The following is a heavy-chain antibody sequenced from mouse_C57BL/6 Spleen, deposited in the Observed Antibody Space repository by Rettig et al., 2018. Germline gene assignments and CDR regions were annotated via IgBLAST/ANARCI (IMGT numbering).Heavy chain of an antibody. CDR3: ARYYYDYEYYFDY. Sequence: GLEWIGWIYPGSGNTKYNEKFKGKATLTADTSSSTAYMQLSSLTSEDSAVYYCARYYYDYEYYFDYWGQGTTLTVSS. D-gene: IGHD2-4*01. V-gene: IGHV1-66*01. CDR2: IYPGSGNT. J-gene: IGHJ2*01.